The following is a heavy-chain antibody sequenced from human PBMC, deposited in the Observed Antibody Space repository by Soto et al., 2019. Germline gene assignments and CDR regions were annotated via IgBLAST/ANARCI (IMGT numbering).Heavy chain of an antibody. J-gene: IGHJ4*02. CDR2: IGAYNGNT. CDR3: VIVCDCYGYRRSYYFSF. Sequence: ASVKVSCKASGYTFTNYGISWVRQAPGQGLEWVGWIGAYNGNTDYAQKFQGRVTMTADTSTSTAYMELRSLRSDDTALYFCVIVCDCYGYRRSYYFSFCGQGSLVTVSA. V-gene: IGHV1-18*01. D-gene: IGHD3-16*01. CDR1: GYTFTNYG.